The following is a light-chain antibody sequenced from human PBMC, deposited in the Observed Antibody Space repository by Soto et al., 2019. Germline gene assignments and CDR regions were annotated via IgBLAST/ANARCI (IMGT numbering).Light chain of an antibody. J-gene: IGKJ2*01. Sequence: DIQMTQSPSTLSASVGDRVTITCRASQSTSSWLAWYQQKPGKAPKLLIYKASSLESGVPSRLSGSGSGTEFTLTITSLQPDDVATYYCQQYMSYSTFGQGTKLEIK. V-gene: IGKV1-5*03. CDR3: QQYMSYST. CDR1: QSTSSW. CDR2: KAS.